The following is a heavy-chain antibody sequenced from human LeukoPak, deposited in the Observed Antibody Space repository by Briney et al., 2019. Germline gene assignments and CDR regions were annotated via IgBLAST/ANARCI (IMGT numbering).Heavy chain of an antibody. D-gene: IGHD5-24*01. CDR3: ASRDGYNPYPPDY. Sequence: SETLSLTCTVSGGSISSSSYYWGWIRQPPGKGLEWIGSIYYSGSTYYNPSLKSRVTISVDKSKNQFSLKLSSVTAADTAVYYCASRDGYNPYPPDYWGQGTLVTVSS. CDR1: GGSISSSSYY. CDR2: IYYSGST. J-gene: IGHJ4*02. V-gene: IGHV4-39*07.